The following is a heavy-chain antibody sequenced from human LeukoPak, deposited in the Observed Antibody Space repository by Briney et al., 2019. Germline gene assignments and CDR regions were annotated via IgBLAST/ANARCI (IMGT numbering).Heavy chain of an antibody. CDR2: IYYSGST. Sequence: SETLSLTCTVSGGSISSYYWSWIRQPPGKGLEWIGYIYYSGSTNYNPSLKSRVTISVDTSKNQFSLKLSSVTAADTAVYYCARGAANRMAWDTAMDAFDYWGQGTLVTVSS. V-gene: IGHV4-59*01. CDR1: GGSISSYY. D-gene: IGHD5-18*01. CDR3: ARGAANRMAWDTAMDAFDY. J-gene: IGHJ4*02.